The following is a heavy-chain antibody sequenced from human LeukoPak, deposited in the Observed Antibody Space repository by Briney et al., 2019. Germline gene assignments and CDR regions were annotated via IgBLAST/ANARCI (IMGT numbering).Heavy chain of an antibody. CDR3: ARGVEPLAANTLAY. V-gene: IGHV3-53*01. CDR1: GFTVITND. CDR2: LYSDGNT. Sequence: GGSLRLSCAAPGFTVITNDMTWVRQAPGKGLEWVSVLYSDGNTKYADSVQGRFTISRDNSKNTLYLEMNSLSPDDTAVYYCARGVEPLAANTLAYWGQGTLVTASS. D-gene: IGHD1-14*01. J-gene: IGHJ4*02.